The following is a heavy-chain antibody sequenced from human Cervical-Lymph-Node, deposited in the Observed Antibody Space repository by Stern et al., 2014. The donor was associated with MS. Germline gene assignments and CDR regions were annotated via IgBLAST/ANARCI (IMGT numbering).Heavy chain of an antibody. CDR3: TTDLHYGSGSYGDY. J-gene: IGHJ4*02. CDR1: GFTFSNSW. V-gene: IGHV3-15*01. D-gene: IGHD3-10*01. CDR2: IKRKTDGGTT. Sequence: EVQLVESGGGLVKPGGSLRLSCAASGFTFSNSWMSWVRQAPGKGLEWVGRIKRKTDGGTTDYAAPVKGRFTISRDDSKNTLYLQMNSLKTEDTAVYYCTTDLHYGSGSYGDYWGQGTLVTVSS.